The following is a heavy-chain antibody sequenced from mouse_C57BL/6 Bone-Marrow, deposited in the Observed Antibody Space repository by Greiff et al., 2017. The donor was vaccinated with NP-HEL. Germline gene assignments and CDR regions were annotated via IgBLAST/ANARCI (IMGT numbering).Heavy chain of an antibody. CDR2: IWGDGST. J-gene: IGHJ1*03. V-gene: IGHV2-3*01. CDR1: GFSLTSYG. D-gene: IGHD4-1*01. Sequence: VQLKESGPGLVAPSQSLSITCTVSGFSLTSYGVSWVRQPPGKGLEWLGVIWGDGSTNYHSAPISRLSISKDNSKSQVVLKLNGLQADDTATDSCAKTGTWYFDVWGTGTTVTVSS. CDR3: AKTGTWYFDV.